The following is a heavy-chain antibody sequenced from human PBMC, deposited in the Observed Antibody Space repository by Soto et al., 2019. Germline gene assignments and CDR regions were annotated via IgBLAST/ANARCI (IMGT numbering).Heavy chain of an antibody. D-gene: IGHD5-18*01. CDR1: GFTFSSYG. Sequence: QVQLVESGGGVVQPGRSLRLSCAASGFTFSSYGMHWVRQAPGKGLEWVAVIWYDGSNKYYADSVKGRFTISRDNSKNTLYLQMNSLRAEDTAVYYCARGYSYGDFDYWGQGTLVTVSS. CDR3: ARGYSYGDFDY. V-gene: IGHV3-33*01. J-gene: IGHJ4*02. CDR2: IWYDGSNK.